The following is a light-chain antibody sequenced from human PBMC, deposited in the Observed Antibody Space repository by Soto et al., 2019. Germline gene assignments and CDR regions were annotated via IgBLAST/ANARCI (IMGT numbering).Light chain of an antibody. CDR1: STDVGGYKY. Sequence: QSALTQPASGSGSPGQSITISCTGTSTDVGGYKYVSWYQQHPGTAPKLMIFEVNGRPSGVSDRFSGSKSGNTASLTISGLQPEDAADSYCSSFSSSSTPYVFGIGTKVTV. V-gene: IGLV2-14*01. J-gene: IGLJ1*01. CDR2: EVN. CDR3: SSFSSSSTPYV.